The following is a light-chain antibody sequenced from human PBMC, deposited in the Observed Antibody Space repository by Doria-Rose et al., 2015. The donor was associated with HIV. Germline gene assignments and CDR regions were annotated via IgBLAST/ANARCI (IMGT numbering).Light chain of an antibody. CDR1: LSFSSTY. CDR3: HQYGTSWT. CDR2: DGS. V-gene: IGKV3-20*01. J-gene: IGKJ1*01. Sequence: DIVMTQTPGTLSLSPGVRATLSCRASLSFSSTYLAWYQQKPGQALSLLIYDGSTRATGIPDRFSASGSWTDFTLTINRLEPEDFALYYCHQYGTSWTFGQGTKVEI.